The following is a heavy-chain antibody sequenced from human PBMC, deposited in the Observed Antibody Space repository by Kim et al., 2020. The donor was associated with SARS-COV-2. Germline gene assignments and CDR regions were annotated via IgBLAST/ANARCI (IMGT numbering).Heavy chain of an antibody. CDR3: ARDKYDDILTGNWFDP. J-gene: IGHJ5*02. Sequence: VKGRFTISRDNSKNTLYLQMNSLRAEDTAVYYCARDKYDDILTGNWFDPWGQGTLVTVSS. D-gene: IGHD3-9*01. V-gene: IGHV3-30*01.